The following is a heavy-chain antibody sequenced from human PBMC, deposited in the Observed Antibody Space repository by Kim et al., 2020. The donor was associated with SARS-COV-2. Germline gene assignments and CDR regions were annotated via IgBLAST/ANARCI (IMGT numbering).Heavy chain of an antibody. CDR1: GGSMDNYY. V-gene: IGHV4-59*13. J-gene: IGHJ2*01. CDR2: VYSSGST. D-gene: IGHD5-18*01. Sequence: SETLSLTCIVSGGSMDNYYWSWIRQSPGTGLEWIGHVYSSGSTKYNPALRSRVTISVDVSKKQFSLKLTSVTAADTAMYYCARNGEVLGFTFGYIYFELWGPGTLVPVSS. CDR3: ARNGEVLGFTFGYIYFEL.